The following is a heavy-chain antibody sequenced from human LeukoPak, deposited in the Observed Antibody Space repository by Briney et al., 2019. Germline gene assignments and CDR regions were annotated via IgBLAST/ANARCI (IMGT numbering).Heavy chain of an antibody. CDR2: INPNSGGT. V-gene: IGHV1-2*02. Sequence: GASVKVSCKASGYTFTGYYMHWVRQAPGQGLEWMGWINPNSGGTNYAQKFQGRVTMTRDTSISTAYMELSRLRSDDTAVYYCARSNILLLAPTRYWGQGTLVTVSS. CDR3: ARSNILLLAPTRY. D-gene: IGHD2-15*01. CDR1: GYTFTGYY. J-gene: IGHJ4*02.